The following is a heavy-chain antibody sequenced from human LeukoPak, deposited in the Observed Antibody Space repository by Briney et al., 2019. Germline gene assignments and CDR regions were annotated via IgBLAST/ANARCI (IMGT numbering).Heavy chain of an antibody. V-gene: IGHV3-74*01. CDR1: GFTFSSSW. CDR2: INKDGSVT. D-gene: IGHD4-23*01. CDR3: ARDTTVDGAFDI. J-gene: IGHJ3*02. Sequence: GGSLRLSCAASGFTFSSSWIHWVRQAPGKGLVWVSRINKDGSVTDYAESVKGRFSIPRDNAKNTLYLQMNSLRAEDTAVYYCARDTTVDGAFDIWGQGTMVTVSS.